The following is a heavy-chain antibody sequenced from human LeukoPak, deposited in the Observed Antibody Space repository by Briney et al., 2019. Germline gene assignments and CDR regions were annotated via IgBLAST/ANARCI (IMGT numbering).Heavy chain of an antibody. J-gene: IGHJ5*02. D-gene: IGHD2-2*01. CDR2: IYTSGST. CDR1: GGSISSGSYY. CDR3: ARPPLIPAAGWFDP. Sequence: SETLSLTCTVSGGSISSGSYYWSWIRQPAGKGLEWIGRIYTSGSTNYNPSLKSRVTISVDTSKNQFSLKLSSVTAADTAVYYCARPPLIPAAGWFDPWGQGTLVTVSS. V-gene: IGHV4-61*02.